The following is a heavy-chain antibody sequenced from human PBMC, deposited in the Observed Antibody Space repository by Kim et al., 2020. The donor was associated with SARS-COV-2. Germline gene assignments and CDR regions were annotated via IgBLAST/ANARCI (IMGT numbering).Heavy chain of an antibody. V-gene: IGHV3-21*01. CDR1: GFTFSSYS. J-gene: IGHJ6*02. D-gene: IGHD2-15*01. CDR2: ISSSSSYI. CDR3: ARDSLLDPNATRTKKPLVVAATHYYYYGMDV. Sequence: GGSLRLSCAASGFTFSSYSMNWVRQAPGKGLEWVSSISSSSSYIYYADSVKGRFTISRDNAKNSLYLQMNSLRAEDTAVYYCARDSLLDPNATRTKKPLVVAATHYYYYGMDVWGQGTTVTVSS.